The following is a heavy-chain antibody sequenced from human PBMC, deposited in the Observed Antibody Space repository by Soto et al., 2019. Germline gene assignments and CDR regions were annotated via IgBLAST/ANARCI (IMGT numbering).Heavy chain of an antibody. D-gene: IGHD2-15*01. CDR3: ARDRGDKVVVAASNYYYYYDRDV. CDR1: GYTFTVYY. V-gene: IGHV1-2*04. J-gene: IGHJ6*03. CDR2: INPNSGGT. Sequence: ASVKVSCKASGYTFTVYYMHWVLQAPGQGLEWMGWINPNSGGTNYAQKFQGWVTMTRDTSISTAYMELSRLRSDDTAVYYCARDRGDKVVVAASNYYYYYDRDVWGKGTTVTVSS.